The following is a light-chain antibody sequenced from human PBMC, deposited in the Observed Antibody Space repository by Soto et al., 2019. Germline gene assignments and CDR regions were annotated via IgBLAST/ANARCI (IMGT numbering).Light chain of an antibody. V-gene: IGKV3-20*01. Sequence: EIVLTRSPGTLSLSPGERATHSCRASLFVSSTYLVWYQQKVGQAPRLLIYGASSRATGIPDRFSGSGSGTDFTFTFNRMEPEDFAVYYCQQHETAVWTLGQGTKVDIK. CDR3: QQHETAVWT. J-gene: IGKJ1*01. CDR1: LFVSSTY. CDR2: GAS.